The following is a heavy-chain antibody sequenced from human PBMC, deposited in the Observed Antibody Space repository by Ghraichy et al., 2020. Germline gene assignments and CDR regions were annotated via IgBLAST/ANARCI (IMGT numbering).Heavy chain of an antibody. CDR2: IYPGDSDT. D-gene: IGHD3-22*01. J-gene: IGHJ4*02. CDR1: GYSFTSYW. V-gene: IGHV5-51*01. Sequence: ESLNISCKGSGYSFTSYWIGWVRQMPGKGLEWMGIIYPGDSDTRYSPSFQGQVTISADKSISTAYLQWSSLKASDTAMYYCARQEDYYDSSGYGGLFDYWGQGTMVTVSS. CDR3: ARQEDYYDSSGYGGLFDY.